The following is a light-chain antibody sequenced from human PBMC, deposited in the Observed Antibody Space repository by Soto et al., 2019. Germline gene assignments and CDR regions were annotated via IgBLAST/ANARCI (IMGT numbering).Light chain of an antibody. CDR2: GNS. CDR3: QSYDISLSVSVI. J-gene: IGLJ2*01. Sequence: QSVLTQPPSVSGAPGQRVTISYTGSSSNIGAGYDVQWYQQLPGAAPKLLIFGNSNRPSGVPDRFSGSRSGTSASLAITGLQAEDEADYFCQSYDISLSVSVIFGGGTKVTVL. V-gene: IGLV1-40*01. CDR1: SSNIGAGYD.